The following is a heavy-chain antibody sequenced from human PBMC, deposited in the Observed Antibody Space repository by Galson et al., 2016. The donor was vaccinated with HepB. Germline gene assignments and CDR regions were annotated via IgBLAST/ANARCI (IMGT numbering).Heavy chain of an antibody. CDR1: GGTFSSDA. CDR2: IIPIFGTT. J-gene: IGHJ4*02. V-gene: IGHV1-69*13. CDR3: ASQITGTAGPLVRLLGRKPLKILGYFAS. Sequence: SVKVSCKASGGTFSSDAISWVRQAPGQGLEWMGGIIPIFGTTKYAQQFQGRVTITADESTGSAYMELSSLRSEDPAVYYCASQITGTAGPLVRLLGRKPLKILGYFASWGQGTLVTVSS. D-gene: IGHD1-7*01.